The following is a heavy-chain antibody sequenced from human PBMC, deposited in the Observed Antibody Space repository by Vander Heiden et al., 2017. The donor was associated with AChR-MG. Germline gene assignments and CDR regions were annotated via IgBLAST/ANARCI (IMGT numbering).Heavy chain of an antibody. CDR3: TTLSLWNYVLET. CDR2: IKSNSDGGIT. D-gene: IGHD1-7*01. CDR1: AFPFKDAW. J-gene: IGHJ5*02. V-gene: IGHV3-15*01. Sequence: DVHLVESGGGLVKPGGSLRLSCAVSAFPFKDAWMNWGRQAPGKGLEWIGRIKSNSDGGITDHAAPVKGRFTISRDDSKNTLYLQMDSLKTEDTGVYYCTTLSLWNYVLETWGQGSLVTVSS.